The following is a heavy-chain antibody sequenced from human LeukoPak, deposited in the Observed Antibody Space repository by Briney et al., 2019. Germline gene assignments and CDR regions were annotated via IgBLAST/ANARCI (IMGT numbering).Heavy chain of an antibody. J-gene: IGHJ4*02. CDR2: ITTYNGNT. V-gene: IGHV1-18*01. CDR1: GYTFTSYP. CDR3: ARGYDYGDYVGDFDY. Sequence: ASVKVSCKASGYTFTSYPISWVRQAPGQGLEWMGWITTYNGNTNYAQKLQGRVTMTTDTSTSTAYMELRGLRSDDTAVYYCARGYDYGDYVGDFDYWGQGTLVTVSS. D-gene: IGHD4-17*01.